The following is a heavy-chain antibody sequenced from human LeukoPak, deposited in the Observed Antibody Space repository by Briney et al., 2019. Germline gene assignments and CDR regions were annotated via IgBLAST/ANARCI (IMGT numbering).Heavy chain of an antibody. J-gene: IGHJ5*02. CDR1: GGTFSSYA. CDR2: IIPILGIA. V-gene: IGHV1-69*04. Sequence: GASVKVSCKASGGTFSSYAISWVRQAPGQGLEWMGRIIPILGIANYAQKFQGRVTITADKSTSTAYMELSSLRSEDTAVYYCARDRSDYDIFTGYYTGNWFDPWGQGTLVTVSS. CDR3: ARDRSDYDIFTGYYTGNWFDP. D-gene: IGHD3-9*01.